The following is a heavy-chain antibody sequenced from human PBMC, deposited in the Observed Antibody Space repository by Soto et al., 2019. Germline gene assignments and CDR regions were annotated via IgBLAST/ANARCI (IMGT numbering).Heavy chain of an antibody. CDR3: AKGYSSGWYGYYFDY. CDR2: ISWNSGSI. J-gene: IGHJ4*02. CDR1: GFTFDDYA. D-gene: IGHD6-19*01. V-gene: IGHV3-9*01. Sequence: VQLVESGGGLVQPGRSLRLSCAASGFTFDDYAMHWVRQAPGKGLEWVSGISWNSGSIGYADSVKGRFTISRDNAKNSLYLQMNSLRAEDTALYYCAKGYSSGWYGYYFDYWGQGTLVTVSS.